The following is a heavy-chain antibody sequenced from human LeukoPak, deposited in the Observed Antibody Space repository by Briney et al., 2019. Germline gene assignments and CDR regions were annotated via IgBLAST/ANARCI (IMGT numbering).Heavy chain of an antibody. J-gene: IGHJ6*02. Sequence: SETLSLTCTVSGGSISSYYWSWIRQPAGKGLERIGRIYTSGSTNYNPSLKSRVTMSVDTSKNQFSLNLSSVTAADTAVYYCARHIPLNGEYYYYGMDVWGQGTTVTVSS. D-gene: IGHD2-8*01. CDR2: IYTSGST. CDR1: GGSISSYY. CDR3: ARHIPLNGEYYYYGMDV. V-gene: IGHV4-4*07.